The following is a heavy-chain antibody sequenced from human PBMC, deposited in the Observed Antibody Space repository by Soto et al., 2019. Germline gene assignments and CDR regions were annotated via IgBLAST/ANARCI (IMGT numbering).Heavy chain of an antibody. CDR1: GFTFSSYG. Sequence: VQLVESGGGLVQPGGSLRLSCAASGFTFSSYGMHWVRQAPGKGLEWVAVISYDGSNKYYADSVKGRFTISRDNSKNTLYLQMNSLRAEDTAVYYCAKPRPPRSYYSSELDYWGQGTLVTVSS. D-gene: IGHD1-26*01. CDR2: ISYDGSNK. J-gene: IGHJ4*02. V-gene: IGHV3-30*18. CDR3: AKPRPPRSYYSSELDY.